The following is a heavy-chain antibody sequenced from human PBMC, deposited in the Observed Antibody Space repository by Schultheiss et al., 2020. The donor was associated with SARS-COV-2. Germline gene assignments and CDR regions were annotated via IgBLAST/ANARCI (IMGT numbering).Heavy chain of an antibody. CDR2: ISYDGSNK. D-gene: IGHD2-15*01. Sequence: SLRLSCAASGFTFSSYAMSWVRQAPGKVLEWVAVISYDGSNKYYADSVKGRFTISRDNPKNTLYLQMNSLRAGGTSVYYCAREAGDCRGGSCFHFDYWDQGILVTVSS. V-gene: IGHV3-30*04. J-gene: IGHJ4*02. CDR1: GFTFSSYA. CDR3: AREAGDCRGGSCFHFDY.